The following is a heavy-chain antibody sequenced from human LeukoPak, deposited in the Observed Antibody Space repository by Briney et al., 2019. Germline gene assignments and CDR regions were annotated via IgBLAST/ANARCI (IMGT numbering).Heavy chain of an antibody. CDR2: ISAYNGST. CDR3: ARYPGGWFDP. CDR1: GYTFTSYA. V-gene: IGHV1-18*01. D-gene: IGHD3-10*01. Sequence: RASVKLSCKASGYTFTSYAISWVRQAPGQGLEWVGWISAYNGSTNYAQKLQGRVTMTTDTSTNTAYMELKSLRSDDTAVYYCARYPGGWFDPWGQGTLVTVSS. J-gene: IGHJ5*02.